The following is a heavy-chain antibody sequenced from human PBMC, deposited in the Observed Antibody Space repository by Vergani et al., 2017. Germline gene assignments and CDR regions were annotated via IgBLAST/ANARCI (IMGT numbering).Heavy chain of an antibody. Sequence: EVQLVQTGAEVKKPGATMKISCKVSGYTFTDHYMHWVKQAPGKGLEWMGFVDTEDGETIYAEKFKGGVTIAADTSTDTAHLGLSSLRSEDTAVYYCATPQTVTTGDMEVWGQGTTVIVSS. CDR1: GYTFTDHY. CDR3: ATPQTVTTGDMEV. V-gene: IGHV1-69-2*01. D-gene: IGHD4-17*01. J-gene: IGHJ6*02. CDR2: VDTEDGET.